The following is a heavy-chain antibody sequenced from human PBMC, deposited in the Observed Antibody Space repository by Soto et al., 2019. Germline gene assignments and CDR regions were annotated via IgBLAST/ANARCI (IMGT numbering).Heavy chain of an antibody. CDR2: IIPILGIA. J-gene: IGHJ1*01. CDR1: GGTFSSYT. Sequence: SVKVSCKASGGTFSSYTISWVRQAPGQGLEWMGRIIPILGIANYAQKFQGRVTITADKSTSTAYMELSSLRSEDTAVYYCASPKGYCSGGSCQYFQHWGQGTLVTVSS. V-gene: IGHV1-69*02. CDR3: ASPKGYCSGGSCQYFQH. D-gene: IGHD2-15*01.